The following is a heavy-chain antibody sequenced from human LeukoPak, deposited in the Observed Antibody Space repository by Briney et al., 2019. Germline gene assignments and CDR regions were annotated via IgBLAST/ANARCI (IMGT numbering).Heavy chain of an antibody. CDR3: VRDKDWSYDY. Sequence: GGSLRLSCNGSGFTLVNYEMGWVPQAPGKGLQWVGFIRGKAHGGTTEYAASVKGRFSISRDDSNTIAYLHMNSLKTEDTAVYYCVRDKDWSYDYWGQGTLVTVSS. CDR1: GFTLVNYE. V-gene: IGHV3-49*04. CDR2: IRGKAHGGTT. D-gene: IGHD3-9*01. J-gene: IGHJ4*02.